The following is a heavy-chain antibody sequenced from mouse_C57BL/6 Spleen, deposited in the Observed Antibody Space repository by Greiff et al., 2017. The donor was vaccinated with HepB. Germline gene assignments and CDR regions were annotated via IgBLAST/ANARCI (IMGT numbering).Heavy chain of an antibody. CDR1: GYTFTDYY. Sequence: VQLQQSGPVLVKPGASVKMSCKASGYTFTDYYMNWVKQSHGKSLEWIGVINPYNGGTSYNQKFKGKATLTVDKSSSTAYMELNSLTSEDSAVYYCAREDYDSFAYWGQGTLVTVSA. D-gene: IGHD2-4*01. J-gene: IGHJ3*01. V-gene: IGHV1-19*01. CDR2: INPYNGGT. CDR3: AREDYDSFAY.